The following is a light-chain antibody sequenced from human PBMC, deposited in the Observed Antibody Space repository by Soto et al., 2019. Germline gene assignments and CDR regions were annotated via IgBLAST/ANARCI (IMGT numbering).Light chain of an antibody. V-gene: IGLV1-40*01. Sequence: QSVLTQPPSVSGAPGQRVTISWTGSSSNIGAGYDVHWYQQLPGTAPKLVIYGNSNRPSGVPDRFAGSKSGTSASLAITGLQAEDEADYYCQSYDSSLSVVVFGGGTKLTVL. CDR2: GNS. CDR3: QSYDSSLSVVV. CDR1: SSNIGAGYD. J-gene: IGLJ2*01.